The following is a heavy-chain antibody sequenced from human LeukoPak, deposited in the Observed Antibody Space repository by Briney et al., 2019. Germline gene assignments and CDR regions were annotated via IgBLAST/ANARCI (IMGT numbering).Heavy chain of an antibody. CDR2: IYYSGST. D-gene: IGHD1-7*01. J-gene: IGHJ4*02. CDR3: ARVELGITGTKRGYYFDY. Sequence: SQTLSLTCTVSGGSISSGDYYWSWIRQPPGKGLEWIGYIYYSGSTYYNPSLKSRVTISVDTSKNQFSLKLSSVTAADTAVYYCARVELGITGTKRGYYFDYWGQGTLVTVSS. V-gene: IGHV4-30-4*08. CDR1: GGSISSGDYY.